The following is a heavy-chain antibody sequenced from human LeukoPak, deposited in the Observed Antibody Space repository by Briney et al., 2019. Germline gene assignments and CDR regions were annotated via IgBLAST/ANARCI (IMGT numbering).Heavy chain of an antibody. D-gene: IGHD5-18*01. CDR2: IYYSGST. J-gene: IGHJ4*02. CDR1: GGSISSSNYY. CDR3: ARLRGYSYGSVDH. Sequence: PSETLSLTCTVSGGSISSSNYYWGWIRQPPGKRLEWIGSIYYSGSTYYNPSLKSRGTISVDTSKNQFSLKLSSVTAADTAVYYCARLRGYSYGSVDHWGQGTLVTVSS. V-gene: IGHV4-39*01.